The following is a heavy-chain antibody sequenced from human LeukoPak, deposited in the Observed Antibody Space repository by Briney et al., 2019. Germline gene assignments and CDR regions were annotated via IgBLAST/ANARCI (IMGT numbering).Heavy chain of an antibody. J-gene: IGHJ6*02. D-gene: IGHD3-3*01. Sequence: GGSLRLSCAASGFTFSSYAMHWVRQAPGKGLEWVAVISYDGSNKYYADSVKGRFTISRDNSKNTLYLQMNSLRAEDTAVYYCAKAHGDPYYDFWSGYYTSYYYYGMDVWGQGTTVTVSS. CDR1: GFTFSSYA. CDR3: AKAHGDPYYDFWSGYYTSYYYYGMDV. V-gene: IGHV3-30-3*01. CDR2: ISYDGSNK.